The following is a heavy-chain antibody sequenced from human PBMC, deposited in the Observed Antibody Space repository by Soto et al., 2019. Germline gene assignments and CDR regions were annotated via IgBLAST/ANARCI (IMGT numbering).Heavy chain of an antibody. Sequence: QVQLVQSGAEVKKPGSSVKVSCKASGGTFSSYAISWVRQAPGQGLEWMGGIIPIFGTANYAQKFQGRVTITADESRSTAYMELRSLRSEDTAVYYCARGQGGYCSGGSCYEDYGMAVWGQGPTVTVSS. J-gene: IGHJ6*02. CDR3: ARGQGGYCSGGSCYEDYGMAV. D-gene: IGHD2-15*01. V-gene: IGHV1-69*01. CDR2: IIPIFGTA. CDR1: GGTFSSYA.